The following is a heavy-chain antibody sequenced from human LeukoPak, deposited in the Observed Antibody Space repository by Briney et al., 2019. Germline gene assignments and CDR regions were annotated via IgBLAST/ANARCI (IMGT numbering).Heavy chain of an antibody. CDR1: GFTFSSYW. D-gene: IGHD3-10*01. J-gene: IGHJ6*03. Sequence: GGSLRLSCAASGFTFSSYWMHWVRQAPGKGLVWVSRINSDGSSTSYADSVKGRFTISRDNAKNTLYLQINSLRAEDTAVYYCTRRALGGYYYYYMDVWGKGTTVTVSS. CDR2: INSDGSST. V-gene: IGHV3-74*01. CDR3: TRRALGGYYYYYMDV.